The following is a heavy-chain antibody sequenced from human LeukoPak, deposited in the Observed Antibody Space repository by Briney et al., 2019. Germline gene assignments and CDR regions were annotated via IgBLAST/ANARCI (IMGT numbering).Heavy chain of an antibody. CDR2: INPNSGGT. CDR3: ARELVGATAGFDY. J-gene: IGHJ4*02. CDR1: GYTFTGYY. D-gene: IGHD2-15*01. V-gene: IGHV1-2*02. Sequence: ASANVSCKASGYTFTGYYMHWVRQAPGQGLEWMGWINPNSGGTNYAQKFQGRVTMTRDTSISTAYMELSRLRSDDTAVYYCARELVGATAGFDYWGQGTLVTVSS.